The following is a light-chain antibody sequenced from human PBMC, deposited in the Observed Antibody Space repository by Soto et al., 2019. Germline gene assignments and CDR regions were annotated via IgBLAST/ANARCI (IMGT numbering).Light chain of an antibody. Sequence: EIVLTQSPGTLSLSPGERATLSCRASQSVSNSYLAWYRQKPGQAPRLLIYGASSRATGIPDRFSGSGSGTDFTLTISRLEPEDFAVYYCQQYGNSPPNTFGQGTKLEIK. J-gene: IGKJ2*01. CDR3: QQYGNSPPNT. CDR1: QSVSNSY. V-gene: IGKV3-20*01. CDR2: GAS.